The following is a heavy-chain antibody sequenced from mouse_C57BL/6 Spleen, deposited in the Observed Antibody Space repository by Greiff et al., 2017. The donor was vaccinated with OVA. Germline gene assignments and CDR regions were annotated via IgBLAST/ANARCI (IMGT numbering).Heavy chain of an antibody. J-gene: IGHJ3*01. CDR2: ISSGGDYI. CDR1: GFTFSSYA. CDR3: TRENYGSSYETY. D-gene: IGHD1-1*01. V-gene: IGHV5-9-1*02. Sequence: EVQLVESGEGLVKPGGSLKLSCAASGFTFSSYAMSWVRQTPEKRLEWVAYISSGGDYIYYADTVKGRFTISRDNARNTLYLQMSSLKSEDTAMYYCTRENYGSSYETYWGQGTLVTVSA.